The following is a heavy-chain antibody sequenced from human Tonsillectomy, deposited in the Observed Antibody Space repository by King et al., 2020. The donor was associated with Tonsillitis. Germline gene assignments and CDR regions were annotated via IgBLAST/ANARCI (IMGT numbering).Heavy chain of an antibody. D-gene: IGHD7-27*01. Sequence: QLQESGSGLVKPSQTLSLTCAVSGGSISSGGYSWRWIRQPPGKGLEWIGYIYHSGSTYYNPSLKSRVTISVDRSKNQFSLKLSSVTAADTAVYYCARGNWGGDAFDIWGQGTMVTVSS. J-gene: IGHJ3*02. V-gene: IGHV4-30-2*01. CDR3: ARGNWGGDAFDI. CDR2: IYHSGST. CDR1: GGSISSGGYS.